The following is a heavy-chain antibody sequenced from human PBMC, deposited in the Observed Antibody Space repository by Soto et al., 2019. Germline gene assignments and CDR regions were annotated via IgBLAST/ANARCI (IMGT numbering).Heavy chain of an antibody. D-gene: IGHD7-27*01. Sequence: VKLVESGGGLVEPGESLRISCAASGFTFNSYTMTWVRQAPGKGLEWVASISSSGNYIYYGDSVKGRFTISRDSAKNSLYLQMSSLRADDTAVYYCAKDDRLGPYMDAWAQGTTVNVSS. CDR3: AKDDRLGPYMDA. CDR2: ISSSGNYI. J-gene: IGHJ6*02. CDR1: GFTFNSYT. V-gene: IGHV3-21*01.